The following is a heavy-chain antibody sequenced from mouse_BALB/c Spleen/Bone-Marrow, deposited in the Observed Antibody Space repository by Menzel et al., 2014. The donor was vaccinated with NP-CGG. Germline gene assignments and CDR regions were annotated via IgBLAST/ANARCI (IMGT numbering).Heavy chain of an antibody. CDR3: ARYYYGSSLFAY. D-gene: IGHD1-1*01. V-gene: IGHV14-3*02. J-gene: IGHJ3*01. CDR1: GFNIKDTY. CDR2: IDPANGNT. Sequence: EVQVVESGAELVKPGASVKLSCTASGFNIKDTYMYWVKQRPEQGLEWIGRIDPANGNTKYDPKFQDKATITADTSSNTAYLQLSSLTSEDTAVYYCARYYYGSSLFAYWGRGTLVTVSA.